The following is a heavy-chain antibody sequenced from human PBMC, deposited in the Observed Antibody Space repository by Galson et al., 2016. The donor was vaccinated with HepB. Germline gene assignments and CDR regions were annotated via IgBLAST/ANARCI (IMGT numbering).Heavy chain of an antibody. J-gene: IGHJ3*02. V-gene: IGHV1-2*02. CDR1: GYTFAGYY. CDR3: TRGNDILTRGDAFDI. CDR2: INPNSGGS. Sequence: SVKVSCKASGYTFAGYYIHWVRQAHGQGLEWVGWINPNSGGSNYPQKFQGRVTMARDTSISTAYMELSGLRSDDTAIYYCTRGNDILTRGDAFDIWGQGTMVTVSS. D-gene: IGHD3-9*01.